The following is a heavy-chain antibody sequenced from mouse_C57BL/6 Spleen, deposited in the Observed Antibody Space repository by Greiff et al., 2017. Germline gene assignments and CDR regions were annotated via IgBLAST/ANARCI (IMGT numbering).Heavy chain of an antibody. CDR3: ARFYYNYDDGYYAMDY. CDR1: GYTFTSYW. J-gene: IGHJ4*01. V-gene: IGHV1-72*01. Sequence: QVQLQQPGAELVKPGASVKLSCKASGYTFTSYWMHWVKQRPGRGLEWIGRIDPNSGGTKYTAKLKSKATLTVDKPASTAYLQLSRLTSEDSAVYYGARFYYNYDDGYYAMDYWGQGTSVTVSS. CDR2: IDPNSGGT. D-gene: IGHD2-4*01.